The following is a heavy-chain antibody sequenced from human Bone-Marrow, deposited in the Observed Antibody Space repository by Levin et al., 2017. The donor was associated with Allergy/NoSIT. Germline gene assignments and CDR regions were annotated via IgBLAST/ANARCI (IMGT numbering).Heavy chain of an antibody. Sequence: KVSCKGSGYSFTNYWIGWVRQMPGKGLEWMGIIYPGDSDTKYSPSFQGQVTISADKSISTAYLQWSSLKASDTAMYYCARQSGRLYGDPRGFWFDPWGQGTLVTVSS. CDR1: GYSFTNYW. CDR3: ARQSGRLYGDPRGFWFDP. V-gene: IGHV5-51*01. J-gene: IGHJ5*02. CDR2: IYPGDSDT. D-gene: IGHD4-17*01.